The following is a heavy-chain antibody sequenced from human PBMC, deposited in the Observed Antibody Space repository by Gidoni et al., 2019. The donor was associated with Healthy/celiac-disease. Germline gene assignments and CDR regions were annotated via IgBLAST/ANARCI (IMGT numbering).Heavy chain of an antibody. CDR3: ARDRPKILTGYNDY. Sequence: LEWVSSISSSSSYIYYANSVKGRFTISRDNAKNSLYLQMNSLRAEDTAVYYCARDRPKILTGYNDYWGQGTLVTVSS. CDR2: ISSSSSYI. J-gene: IGHJ4*02. D-gene: IGHD3-9*01. V-gene: IGHV3-21*01.